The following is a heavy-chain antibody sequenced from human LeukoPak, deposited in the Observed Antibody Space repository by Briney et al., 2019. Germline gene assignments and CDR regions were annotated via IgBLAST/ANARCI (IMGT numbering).Heavy chain of an antibody. CDR1: GGSISSYY. Sequence: SETLSLTCTVSGGSISSYYWSWIRQPAGKGLEWIGRIYTSGSTNYNPSLKSRVTMSVDTSKNQFSLKLSSVTAADTAVYYCARDLPGPGYYYYMDVWGKGTTVTVSS. D-gene: IGHD3-10*01. J-gene: IGHJ6*03. CDR3: ARDLPGPGYYYYMDV. V-gene: IGHV4-4*07. CDR2: IYTSGST.